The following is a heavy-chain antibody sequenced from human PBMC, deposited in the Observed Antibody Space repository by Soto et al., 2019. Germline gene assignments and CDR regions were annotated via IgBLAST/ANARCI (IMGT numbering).Heavy chain of an antibody. CDR2: FIPVYRTL. D-gene: IGHD3-3*01. CDR3: ATGVIWIGYFTVDS. J-gene: IGHJ4*02. Sequence: SVKVSFKASGGSFGKSAINWVRQTPGQGLEWLGGFIPVYRTLNYAQKFQGRVTITADESTGTAYMTLSSLASDDTAVYYCATGVIWIGYFTVDSWGQGTRVTVSS. CDR1: GGSFGKSA. V-gene: IGHV1-69*13.